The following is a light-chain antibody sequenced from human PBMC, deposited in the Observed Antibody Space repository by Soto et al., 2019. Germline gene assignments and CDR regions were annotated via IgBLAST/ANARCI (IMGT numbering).Light chain of an antibody. CDR2: NDD. J-gene: IGLJ3*02. Sequence: SVLTQPPSVSATPGLRVNISCSGGISNIGKDTVNWYQQLPGTAPKLLMFNDDKRPSGVPDRFSGSRSGTSASLAISGLQSDDEAVYFCSPWDDSLNGWVFGGGTKLTVL. V-gene: IGLV1-44*01. CDR1: ISNIGKDT. CDR3: SPWDDSLNGWV.